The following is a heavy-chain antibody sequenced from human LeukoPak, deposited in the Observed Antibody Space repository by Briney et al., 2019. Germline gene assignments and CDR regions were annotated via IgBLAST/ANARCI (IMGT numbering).Heavy chain of an antibody. J-gene: IGHJ4*02. V-gene: IGHV4-34*01. D-gene: IGHD2-15*01. CDR3: ARRRSVGIVVVVAAKGYFDY. Sequence: PSETLSLTCAVYGGTFSGYYWSWIRQPPGKRLEWVGESNDSGGTNYNPSLKSRVTISADKSKNQVSLRLTSVTAADTAVYYCARRRSVGIVVVVAAKGYFDYWGQGTLVTVSS. CDR1: GGTFSGYY. CDR2: SNDSGGT.